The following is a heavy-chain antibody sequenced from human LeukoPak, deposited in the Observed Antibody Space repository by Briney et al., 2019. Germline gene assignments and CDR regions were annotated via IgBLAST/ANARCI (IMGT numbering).Heavy chain of an antibody. Sequence: LETLSLTCTVSGGSISSYYWSWIRQPPGKGLEWIGYIYYSGSTNYNPSLKSRVTISVDTSKNQFSLKLSSVTAADTAVYYCARVATMVRGVISYGMDVWGQGTTVTVSS. D-gene: IGHD3-10*01. J-gene: IGHJ6*02. V-gene: IGHV4-59*01. CDR3: ARVATMVRGVISYGMDV. CDR1: GGSISSYY. CDR2: IYYSGST.